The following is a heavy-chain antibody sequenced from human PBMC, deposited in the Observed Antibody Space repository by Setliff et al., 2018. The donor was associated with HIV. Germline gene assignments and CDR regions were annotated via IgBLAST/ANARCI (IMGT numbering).Heavy chain of an antibody. V-gene: IGHV4-61*01. D-gene: IGHD2-21*02. CDR2: IYTSGST. CDR1: GGSFSSGIYY. CDR3: ARGVVTLRYYYYYYMDV. Sequence: SETLSLTCTVSGGSFSSGIYYWGWIRQPPGKGLEWIGHIYTSGSTNYNPSLKSRVTMSVDTFKNQFSLKLNSVTAADTAVYYCARGVVTLRYYYYYYMDVWGKGTTVTVSS. J-gene: IGHJ6*03.